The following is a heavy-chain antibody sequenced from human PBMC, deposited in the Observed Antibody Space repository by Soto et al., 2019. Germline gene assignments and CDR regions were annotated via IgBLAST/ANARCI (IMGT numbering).Heavy chain of an antibody. CDR3: ARDPARGGGSYLGYIHY. J-gene: IGHJ4*02. V-gene: IGHV4-30-4*01. Sequence: PSETLSLTCTVSGGSIRSGDNYWSWIRQPPGKGLEWIGYIYYRGSTYYNQSLKSRVTISVDTSMNQFSLTLTSVTAADTAVYYCARDPARGGGSYLGYIHYWGQGTPVTVSS. CDR1: GGSIRSGDNY. CDR2: IYYRGST. D-gene: IGHD1-26*01.